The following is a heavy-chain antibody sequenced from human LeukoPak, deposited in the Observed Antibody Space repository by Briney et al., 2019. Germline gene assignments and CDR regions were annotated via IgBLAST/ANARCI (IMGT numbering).Heavy chain of an antibody. J-gene: IGHJ4*02. Sequence: PGGSLRLSCAASGFTFSNAWMNWVRQAPGKGLEWVGRIKSKTDGGTADYAAPVKGRFTMSRDDSKNTLYLQMNSLRVEDTALYYCAREMTTVVGKNFDYWGQGTLVTVSS. V-gene: IGHV3-15*07. CDR1: GFTFSNAW. CDR2: IKSKTDGGTA. CDR3: AREMTTVVGKNFDY. D-gene: IGHD4-23*01.